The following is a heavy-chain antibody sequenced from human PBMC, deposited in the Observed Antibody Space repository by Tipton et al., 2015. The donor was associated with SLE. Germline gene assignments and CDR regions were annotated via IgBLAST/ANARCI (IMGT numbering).Heavy chain of an antibody. CDR2: IRTKPYGGTI. Sequence: SLRLSCTASGFIFGDHAMSWVRQAPGKGLEWVGFIRTKPYGGTIEYAASVKGRFTISRDDSKSIAYLQMNSLKTEDTAVYYCARGLFELELHFDYWGQGTLVIVSS. CDR3: ARGLFELELHFDY. CDR1: GFIFGDHA. J-gene: IGHJ4*02. D-gene: IGHD1-7*01. V-gene: IGHV3-49*04.